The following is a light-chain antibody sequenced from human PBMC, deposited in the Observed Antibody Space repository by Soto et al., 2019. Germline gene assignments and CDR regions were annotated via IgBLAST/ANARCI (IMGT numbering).Light chain of an antibody. J-gene: IGKJ3*01. CDR2: GAF. CDR1: QSVSNN. Sequence: EIVMTQSPAALSVSPGERATLSCRASQSVSNNLAWYQQKPGQAPRLLIFGAFTRATGIPARFSGSGSGTEFTLTISGLQSEDFGVYYCQQYNNWPPVTFGPGTKVDIK. CDR3: QQYNNWPPVT. V-gene: IGKV3-15*01.